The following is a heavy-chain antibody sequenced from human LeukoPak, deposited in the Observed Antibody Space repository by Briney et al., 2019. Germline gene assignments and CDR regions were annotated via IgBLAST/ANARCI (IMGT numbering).Heavy chain of an antibody. CDR2: INTNTGNP. CDR3: AREHYDILTGYSLPDV. CDR1: GYTFTGYY. J-gene: IGHJ6*04. Sequence: GASVKVSCKASGYTFTGYYMHWVRQAPRQGLEWMGWINTNTGNPTYAQGLTGRFVFSLDTSVSTAYLQISSLKAEDTAVYYCAREHYDILTGYSLPDVWGKGTTVTVSS. D-gene: IGHD3-9*01. V-gene: IGHV7-4-1*02.